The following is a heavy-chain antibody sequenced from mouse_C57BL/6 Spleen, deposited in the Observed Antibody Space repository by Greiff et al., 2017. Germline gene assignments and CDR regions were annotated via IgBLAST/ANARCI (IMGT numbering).Heavy chain of an antibody. J-gene: IGHJ3*01. CDR1: GYTFTSYW. Sequence: QVQLQQPGAELVKPGASVKLSCKASGYTFTSYWMHWVKQRPGQGLEWIGMIHPNSGSTNYNEKSKSKATLTVDKSSSTAYMQLSSLTSEDSAVYYCARSGLGAQFAYWGQGTLVTVSA. CDR3: ARSGLGAQFAY. CDR2: IHPNSGST. D-gene: IGHD3-3*01. V-gene: IGHV1-64*01.